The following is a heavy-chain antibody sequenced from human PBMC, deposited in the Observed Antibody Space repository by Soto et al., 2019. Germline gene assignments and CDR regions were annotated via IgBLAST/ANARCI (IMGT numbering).Heavy chain of an antibody. CDR2: INPATGAA. CDR1: GYPVTAYY. CDR3: ARGGGVGVAGSAAFDM. V-gene: IGHV1-2*02. J-gene: IGHJ3*02. Sequence: QLHLVKSGAVVKKPGASVTVSCSASGYPVTAYYMHWVRQAPGRGLEWMGGINPATGAAKYTQTFQGRVIMTRNTSTSTVFMELSGLTSEDAAVFYCARGGGVGVAGSAAFDMWGQGTLVTVSS. D-gene: IGHD3-3*01.